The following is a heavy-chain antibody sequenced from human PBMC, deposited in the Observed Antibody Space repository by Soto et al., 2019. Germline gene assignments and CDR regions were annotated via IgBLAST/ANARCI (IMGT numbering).Heavy chain of an antibody. J-gene: IGHJ6*02. D-gene: IGHD3-3*01. Sequence: PGGALRLSCAASALTFSTYQMNRVPHAGGNGLDWVSYISSSGSTIYYADSVKGRFTISIDNAKNSLYLQMHSLRAEDTAVYYCARDFGGAGLSYYYGMDVWGHGTTVTVSS. V-gene: IGHV3-48*03. CDR2: ISSSGSTI. CDR3: ARDFGGAGLSYYYGMDV. CDR1: ALTFSTYQ.